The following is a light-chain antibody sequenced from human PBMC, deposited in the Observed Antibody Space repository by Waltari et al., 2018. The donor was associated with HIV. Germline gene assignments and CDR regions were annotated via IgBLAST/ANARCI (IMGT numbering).Light chain of an antibody. Sequence: SFVLTQPPSVSVAPGQTATISCGESNIGSRSVHWYQLKPGQAPVLVVYDDSDRPSGIPERFSDSNSGNTATLTISRVEAGDEADYFCQVWDTSSDHVDYVFGTGTKVTVL. V-gene: IGLV3-21*02. CDR2: DDS. J-gene: IGLJ1*01. CDR1: NIGSRS. CDR3: QVWDTSSDHVDYV.